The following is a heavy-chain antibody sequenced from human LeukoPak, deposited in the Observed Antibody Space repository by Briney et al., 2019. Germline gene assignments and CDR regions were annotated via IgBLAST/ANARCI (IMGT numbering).Heavy chain of an antibody. Sequence: ASVHVPCKASGDTLTSYYMHWVRQAPAQGLEGMGIIKPSGGSTTYAQKFQGRVTMTRETSTSTVYMELSSLRSEDTAVYFCAREGIAVALGGSFDIWGQETMVTLS. CDR2: IKPSGGST. V-gene: IGHV1-46*01. J-gene: IGHJ3*02. CDR3: AREGIAVALGGSFDI. CDR1: GDTLTSYY. D-gene: IGHD6-19*01.